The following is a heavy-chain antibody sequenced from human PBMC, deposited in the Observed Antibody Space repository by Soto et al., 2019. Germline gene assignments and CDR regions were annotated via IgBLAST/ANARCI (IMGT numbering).Heavy chain of an antibody. CDR3: ARDQVLRQLAYYHYYYMDV. D-gene: IGHD6-13*01. CDR2: IKQDGSEK. V-gene: IGHV3-7*01. CDR1: GFNFRSYW. J-gene: IGHJ6*03. Sequence: XGSLILSCAASGFNFRSYWRSWVRKEPGKGLEWVANIKQDGSEKYYVDSVKGRFTISRDNAKNSLYLQMNSLRAEDTAVYYCARDQVLRQLAYYHYYYMDVWGKGTTVTVSS.